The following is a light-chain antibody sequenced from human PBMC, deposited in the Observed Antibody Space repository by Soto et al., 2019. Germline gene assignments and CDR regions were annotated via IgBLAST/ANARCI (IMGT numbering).Light chain of an antibody. J-gene: IGLJ1*01. CDR3: CSYAGTNTFV. V-gene: IGLV2-23*01. Sequence: QSALTQPASVSGSPGQSITISCTGTSSDVGSYNLVSWYQQHPGKAPKLMIYEGNKRPSGVSNRFSGSKFANTASLTISGLQTEDEADYYCCSYAGTNTFVFGIGTKLTVL. CDR2: EGN. CDR1: SSDVGSYNL.